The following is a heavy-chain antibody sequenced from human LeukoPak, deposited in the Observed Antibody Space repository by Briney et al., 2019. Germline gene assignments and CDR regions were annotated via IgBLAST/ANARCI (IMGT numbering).Heavy chain of an antibody. CDR1: GFTVKSNY. D-gene: IGHD3-9*01. Sequence: PGGSLRLSCAASGFTVKSNYMSWVRQAPGKGLEWVSVIYSGGSTYYADSVKGRFTISRDNSESTLYLQMNSLRAEDTAVYYCARDRDDILPGYYKFDYWGQGTLVTVSS. CDR3: ARDRDDILPGYYKFDY. J-gene: IGHJ4*02. CDR2: IYSGGST. V-gene: IGHV3-66*01.